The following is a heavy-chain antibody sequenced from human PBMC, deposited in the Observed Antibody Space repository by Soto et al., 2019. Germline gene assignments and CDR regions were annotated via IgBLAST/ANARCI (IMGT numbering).Heavy chain of an antibody. D-gene: IGHD3-3*01. CDR1: GFTFSIYW. CDR3: ARDKEDFWRGYYTPHFDY. CDR2: IKQDGSEK. V-gene: IGHV3-7*05. J-gene: IGHJ4*02. Sequence: LRLSVAASGFTFSIYWMSWVRQAPGKGLEWVANIKQDGSEKYYVDSVKGRFTISRDNAKNSRYLQMNSLRAEDTAVYYCARDKEDFWRGYYTPHFDYWGQGTLVTVSS.